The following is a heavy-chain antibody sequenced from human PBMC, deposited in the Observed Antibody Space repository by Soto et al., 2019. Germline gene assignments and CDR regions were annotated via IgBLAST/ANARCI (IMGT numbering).Heavy chain of an antibody. J-gene: IGHJ4*02. V-gene: IGHV3-74*01. Sequence: EEQLVESGGGLVQPGGSLRLSCAASGFTFSSYWMHWVRQAPGKGLVWVSRINPGGSITAYADSVKGRFTISRDNATTTLYLQMNSLRGDDTAVYYCARVPTGKYGVWNYWGQGTLVTVSS. CDR1: GFTFSSYW. CDR2: INPGGSIT. D-gene: IGHD2-8*01. CDR3: ARVPTGKYGVWNY.